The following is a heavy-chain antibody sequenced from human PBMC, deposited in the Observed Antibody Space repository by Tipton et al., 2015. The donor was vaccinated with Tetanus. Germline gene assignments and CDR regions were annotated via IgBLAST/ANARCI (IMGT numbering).Heavy chain of an antibody. J-gene: IGHJ5*02. D-gene: IGHD5-12*01. Sequence: TLSLTCTVSGGSISSGGYYWSWIRQHPGKGLEWIGYIYYSGSTYYNPSLKSRVTISVDTSKNQFSLKLSSVTAADTAVYYCARELRYSGYGDWFDPWGQGTLVPVSS. CDR2: IYYSGST. CDR1: GGSISSGGYY. CDR3: ARELRYSGYGDWFDP. V-gene: IGHV4-31*03.